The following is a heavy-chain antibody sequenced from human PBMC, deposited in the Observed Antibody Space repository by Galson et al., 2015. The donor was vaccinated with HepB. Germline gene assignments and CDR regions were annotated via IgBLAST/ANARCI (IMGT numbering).Heavy chain of an antibody. CDR1: GGSISSYY. CDR2: IYYSGST. Sequence: ETLSLTCTVSGGSISSYYWSWIRQPPGKGLEWIGYIYYSGSTNYNPSLKSRVTISVDTSKNQFSLKLSSVTAADTAVYYCARDSYSSSWYLAFDIWGQGTMVTVSS. J-gene: IGHJ3*02. V-gene: IGHV4-59*01. CDR3: ARDSYSSSWYLAFDI. D-gene: IGHD6-13*01.